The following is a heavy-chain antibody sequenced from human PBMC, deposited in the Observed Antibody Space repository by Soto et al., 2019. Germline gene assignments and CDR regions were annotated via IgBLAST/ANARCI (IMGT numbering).Heavy chain of an antibody. V-gene: IGHV4-31*03. CDR1: GGSISSGGYY. CDR3: ARASFDYGGGYYFDS. J-gene: IGHJ4*02. CDR2: IFYSGNT. D-gene: IGHD3-9*01. Sequence: QVQLQESGPGLVKPSQTLSLTCSVSGGSISSGGYYWSWIRQHPGKGLEWIGYIFYSGNTYYSPSLKSRVSISLDTSKSRFSLNLSSVTAADTAVYFCARASFDYGGGYYFDSWGQGTLVTVSS.